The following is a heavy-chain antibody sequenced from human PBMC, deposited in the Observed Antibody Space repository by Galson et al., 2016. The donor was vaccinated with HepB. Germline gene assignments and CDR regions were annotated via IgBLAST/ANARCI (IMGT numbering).Heavy chain of an antibody. CDR2: ISGSGGST. CDR3: ARWSDSHGFDP. D-gene: IGHD3-3*01. CDR1: GFTFSSCP. Sequence: SLRLSCAASGFTFSSCPMSWVRQAPGKGLEWVSSISGSGGSTNYADSVKGRFTISRDNSKNTLYLQMNYLRAEDTAVVYCARWSDSHGFDPWGQGTLVTVSS. J-gene: IGHJ5*02. V-gene: IGHV3-23*01.